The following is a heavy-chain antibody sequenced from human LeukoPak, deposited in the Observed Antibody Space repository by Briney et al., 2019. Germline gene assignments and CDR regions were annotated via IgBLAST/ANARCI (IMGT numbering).Heavy chain of an antibody. D-gene: IGHD5-18*01. Sequence: GRSLRLSCAASGFTFSSYGMHWVRQAPGKGLEWVAVISYDGSNKYYADSVKGRFTISRDNSKNTLYLQMNSLRAEDTAVYYCARDLRGSYGLMIPRDYYYYGMDVWGQGTTVTVSS. J-gene: IGHJ6*02. CDR1: GFTFSSYG. V-gene: IGHV3-30*03. CDR3: ARDLRGSYGLMIPRDYYYYGMDV. CDR2: ISYDGSNK.